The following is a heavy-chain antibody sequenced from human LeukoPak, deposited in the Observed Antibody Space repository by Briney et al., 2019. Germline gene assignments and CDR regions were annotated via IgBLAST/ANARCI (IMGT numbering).Heavy chain of an antibody. CDR1: GYTFTSYV. D-gene: IGHD5-18*01. V-gene: IGHV1-8*01. J-gene: IGHJ4*02. Sequence: ASVKVSCKASGYTFTSYVINWVRQATGHRVERMGWMNPNSGNTGYAQKFQGRVTMTRNTSISTAYMELSSLRSEDTAVYYCARDLLGYSYGLDYWGQGTLVTASS. CDR3: ARDLLGYSYGLDY. CDR2: MNPNSGNT.